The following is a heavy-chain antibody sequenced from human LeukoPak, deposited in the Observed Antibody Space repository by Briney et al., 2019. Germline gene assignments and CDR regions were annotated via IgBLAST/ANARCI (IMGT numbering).Heavy chain of an antibody. CDR2: IYYSGST. CDR1: GGPISSYY. V-gene: IGHV4-59*01. J-gene: IGHJ5*02. CDR3: ARRRVIRSGYDVNWFDP. D-gene: IGHD5-12*01. Sequence: SETLSLTCTVSGGPISSYYWSWIRQPPGKGLEWIGYIYYSGSTNYNPSLKSRVTISVYTSKNQFSLKLSSVTAADTAVYYCARRRVIRSGYDVNWFDPWGQGTLVTVPS.